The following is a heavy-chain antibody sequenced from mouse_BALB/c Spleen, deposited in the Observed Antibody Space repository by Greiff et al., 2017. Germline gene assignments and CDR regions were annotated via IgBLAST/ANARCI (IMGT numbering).Heavy chain of an antibody. D-gene: IGHD1-3*01. Sequence: EVQLQQSGPELVKPGASVKISCKASGYTFTDYNMHWVKQSHGKSLEWIGYIYPYNGGTGYNQKFKSKATWTVDNSSSTAYMELRSLTSEDSAVYYCARHEGEWDWFAYGGQGTLGTVSA. CDR3: ARHEGEWDWFAY. CDR2: IYPYNGGT. J-gene: IGHJ3*01. CDR1: GYTFTDYN. V-gene: IGHV1S29*02.